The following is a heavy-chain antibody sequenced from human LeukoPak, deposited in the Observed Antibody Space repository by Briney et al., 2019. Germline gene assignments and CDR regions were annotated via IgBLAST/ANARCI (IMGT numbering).Heavy chain of an antibody. D-gene: IGHD3-9*01. J-gene: IGHJ6*03. CDR3: ARSPRGYFDWPLSYYYYYMDV. CDR1: GGTFSSYA. CDR2: IIPIFGTA. V-gene: IGHV1-69*05. Sequence: GASVKVSCKASGGTFSSYANSWVRQAPGQGLEWMGGIIPIFGTANYAQKFQGGVTITTDEATSTAYMELSSLRSEDTAVYYCARSPRGYFDWPLSYYYYYMDVWGKGTAVTVSS.